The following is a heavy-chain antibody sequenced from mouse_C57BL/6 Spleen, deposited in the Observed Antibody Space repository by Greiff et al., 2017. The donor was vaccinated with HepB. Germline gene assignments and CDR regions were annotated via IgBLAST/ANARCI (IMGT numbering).Heavy chain of an antibody. V-gene: IGHV1-52*01. CDR3: ARCDDGYYFDY. J-gene: IGHJ2*01. CDR2: IDPSDSET. Sequence: QVQLKQPGAELVRPGSSVKLSCKASGYTFTSYWMHWVKQRPIQGLEWIGNIDPSDSETHYNQKFKDKATLTVDKSSSTAYMQLSSLTSEDSAVYYCARCDDGYYFDYWGQGTTLTVSS. D-gene: IGHD2-3*01. CDR1: GYTFTSYW.